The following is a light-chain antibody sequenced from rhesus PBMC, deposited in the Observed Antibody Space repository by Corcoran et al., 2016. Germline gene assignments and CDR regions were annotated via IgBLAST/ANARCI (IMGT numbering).Light chain of an antibody. CDR2: AAS. Sequence: DIQMTQSPSSLSASVGDRVTITCRASQGIDTYLVWYQQKPGKAPNLLIYAASTLQSGVPSRLSGSRTGTDFTLTITNLQPEDYGTYDCKQHHTYPYTFGQGTKVDVK. CDR3: KQHHTYPYT. J-gene: IGKJ2*01. V-gene: IGKV1-25*01. CDR1: QGIDTY.